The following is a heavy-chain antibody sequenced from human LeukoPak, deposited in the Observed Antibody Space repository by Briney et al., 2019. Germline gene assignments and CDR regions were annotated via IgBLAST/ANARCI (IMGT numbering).Heavy chain of an antibody. Sequence: GGSLRLSCAASGFTFSSYAMSWVRQAPGKGLEWVSAISGSDGSTNYADSVKGRFTISRDNSKNTLYLQMNSLRAEDTAVYYCAREAMIVVGGGYYFDYWGQGTLVTVSS. D-gene: IGHD3-22*01. CDR2: ISGSDGST. CDR3: AREAMIVVGGGYYFDY. J-gene: IGHJ4*02. CDR1: GFTFSSYA. V-gene: IGHV3-23*01.